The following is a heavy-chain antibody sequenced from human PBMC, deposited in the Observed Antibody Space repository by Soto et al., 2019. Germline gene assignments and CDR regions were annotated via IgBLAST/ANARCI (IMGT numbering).Heavy chain of an antibody. CDR1: GFTFSSYS. CDR2: ISSTTSSI. V-gene: IGHV3-48*02. Sequence: GGSLRLSCAASGFTFSSYSMNWVRQAPGKGLEWVSYISSTTSSIYYADSVKGRFTISRDNAKNSLSLQMDSLRDEDTAVYFCARDLRSYAYFYYGMDVWGQGTTVTVSS. J-gene: IGHJ6*02. D-gene: IGHD1-26*01. CDR3: ARDLRSYAYFYYGMDV.